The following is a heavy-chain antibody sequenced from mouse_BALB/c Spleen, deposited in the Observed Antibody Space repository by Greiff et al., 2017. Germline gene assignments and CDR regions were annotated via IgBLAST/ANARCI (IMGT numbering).Heavy chain of an antibody. V-gene: IGHV5-12-1*01. Sequence: EVQLQESGGGLVKPGGSLKLSCAASGFAFSSYDMSWVRQTPEKRLEWVAYISSGGGSTYYPDTVKGRFTISRDNAKNTLYLQMSSLKSEDTAMYYCARQEWDGFAYWGQGTLVTVSA. J-gene: IGHJ3*01. CDR2: ISSGGGST. CDR1: GFAFSSYD. D-gene: IGHD4-1*01. CDR3: ARQEWDGFAY.